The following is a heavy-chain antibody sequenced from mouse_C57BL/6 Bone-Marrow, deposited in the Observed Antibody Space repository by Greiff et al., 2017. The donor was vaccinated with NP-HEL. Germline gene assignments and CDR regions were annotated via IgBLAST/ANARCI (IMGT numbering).Heavy chain of an antibody. CDR2: IYPGSGNT. CDR3: AREDTTVDYFDY. V-gene: IGHV1-76*01. J-gene: IGHJ2*01. D-gene: IGHD1-1*01. Sequence: QVHVKQSGAELVRPGASVKLSCKASGYTFTDYYINWVKQRPGQGLEWIARIYPGSGNTYYNEKFKGKATLTAEKSSSTAYMQLSSLTSEDSAVYFCAREDTTVDYFDYWGQGTTLTVSS. CDR1: GYTFTDYY.